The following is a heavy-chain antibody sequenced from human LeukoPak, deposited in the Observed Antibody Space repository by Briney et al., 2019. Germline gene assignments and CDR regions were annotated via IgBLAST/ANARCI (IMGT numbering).Heavy chain of an antibody. Sequence: GRSLRLSCAASGFTFSSYGMHWVRQAPGKGPEWVAVISYDGSNKYYADSVKGRFTISGDNSKNTLYLQMNSLRAEDTAVYYCAKGLVTFDYWGQGTLVTVSS. J-gene: IGHJ4*02. CDR1: GFTFSSYG. V-gene: IGHV3-30*18. D-gene: IGHD2-21*02. CDR3: AKGLVTFDY. CDR2: ISYDGSNK.